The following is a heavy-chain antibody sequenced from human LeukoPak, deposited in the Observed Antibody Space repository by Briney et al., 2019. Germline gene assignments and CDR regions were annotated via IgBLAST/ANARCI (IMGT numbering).Heavy chain of an antibody. D-gene: IGHD3-10*01. CDR1: GYTFTGYY. CDR2: INPNSGGT. V-gene: IGHV1-2*04. Sequence: ASVKVSCKASGYTFTGYYMHWVRQAPGQGLEWMGWINPNSGGTNYAQKFQGWVTMTRDTSISTAYMELSRLRSDDTAVYYCARDGRRGSIREYYYGSGSYRGPDDYWGQGTLVTVSS. J-gene: IGHJ4*02. CDR3: ARDGRRGSIREYYYGSGSYRGPDDY.